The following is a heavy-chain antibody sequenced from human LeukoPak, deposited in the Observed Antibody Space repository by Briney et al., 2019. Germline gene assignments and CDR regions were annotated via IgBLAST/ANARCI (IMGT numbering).Heavy chain of an antibody. CDR3: ATDSHLGEFSLYAPFDY. D-gene: IGHD3-16*02. CDR2: KITVPDIP. CDR1: GGTFNTLG. Sequence: SVKVSCKPSGGTFNTLGNSWVRQPPGQGLEYLGSKITVPDIPTYAQKLQDRVTISADKSTSTVYMELRSLRSEGTALYYCATDSHLGEFSLYAPFDYCGEGTLVTVSS. V-gene: IGHV1-69*04. J-gene: IGHJ4*02.